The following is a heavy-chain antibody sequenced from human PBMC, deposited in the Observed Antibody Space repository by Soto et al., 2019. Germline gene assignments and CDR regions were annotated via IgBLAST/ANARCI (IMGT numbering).Heavy chain of an antibody. CDR2: IYYSGST. V-gene: IGHV4-59*01. CDR3: AGGDSRLGFAENLQQ. CDR1: GGSISSYY. Sequence: PSETLSLTCTVSGGSISSYYWSWIRQPPGKGLEWIGYIYYSGSTNYNPSLKSRVTISVDTSKNQFSLKLSSVTAADTAVYYCAGGDSRLGFAENLQQWGQGTPVNVPS. D-gene: IGHD2-15*01. J-gene: IGHJ1*01.